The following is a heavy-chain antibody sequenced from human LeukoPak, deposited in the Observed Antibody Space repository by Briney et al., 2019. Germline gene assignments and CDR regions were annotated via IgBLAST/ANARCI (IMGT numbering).Heavy chain of an antibody. D-gene: IGHD2-15*01. J-gene: IGHJ4*02. CDR1: GYTFTSFG. Sequence: ASVKVSCKPSGYTFTSFGISWVRQAPGQGLEWMGWIGAYNGDTNYAQKFQGRVTMTTDTSTSTAYMDLRSLRSDDTAVYYYTRDHCRGDNCPSFDYWGQGTLVTVSS. CDR2: IGAYNGDT. CDR3: TRDHCRGDNCPSFDY. V-gene: IGHV1-18*04.